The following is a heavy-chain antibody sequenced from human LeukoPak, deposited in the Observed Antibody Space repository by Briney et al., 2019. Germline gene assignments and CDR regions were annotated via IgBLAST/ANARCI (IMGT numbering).Heavy chain of an antibody. CDR1: GFTFSSYA. D-gene: IGHD6-13*01. CDR3: ARDSLYSSSWRTFDY. Sequence: PGGSLRLSCAASGFTFSSYAMHWVRQAPAKGLEWVAVISYDGSNKYYADSVKGRFTISRDNSKNTLYLQMNSLRAEDTAVYYCARDSLYSSSWRTFDYWGQGTLVTVSS. J-gene: IGHJ4*02. CDR2: ISYDGSNK. V-gene: IGHV3-30-3*01.